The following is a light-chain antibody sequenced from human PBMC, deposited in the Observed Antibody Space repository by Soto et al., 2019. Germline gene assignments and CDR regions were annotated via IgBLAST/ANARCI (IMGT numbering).Light chain of an antibody. CDR1: QSVDGY. V-gene: IGKV3-15*01. CDR2: GAS. CDR3: QQYNNWPSWT. Sequence: VLTQSTATLSVSPGESATLSCRASQSVDGYLAWYQQKPGQAPRLLIYGASTRATGVTARFRGGGSGTEFTLTISSLQSEDSAVYYCQQYNNWPSWTFGQGTRWMS. J-gene: IGKJ1*01.